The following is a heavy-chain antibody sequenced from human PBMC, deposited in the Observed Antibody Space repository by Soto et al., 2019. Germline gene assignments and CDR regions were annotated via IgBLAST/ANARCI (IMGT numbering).Heavy chain of an antibody. CDR3: ARERDMNFDY. CDR1: GFTFSSYS. V-gene: IGHV3-48*01. CDR2: FSSSSSTI. J-gene: IGHJ4*02. Sequence: EVQLVESGGGLVQPGGSLRLSCAASGFTFSSYSMNWVRQAPGKGLEWVSYFSSSSSTIYYADSVKGRFTISRDNAKNSLYLQMNSLRAEDTAVYYCARERDMNFDYWGQGTLVTVSS. D-gene: IGHD2-15*01.